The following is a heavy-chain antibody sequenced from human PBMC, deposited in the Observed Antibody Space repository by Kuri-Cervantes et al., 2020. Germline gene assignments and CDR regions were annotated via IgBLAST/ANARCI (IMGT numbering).Heavy chain of an antibody. CDR2: ISWDGGST. CDR3: AKDPWLMGFGEDLDY. D-gene: IGHD3-10*01. V-gene: IGHV3-43*01. Sequence: GGSLRLSCAASGFTFDDYTMHWVRQAPGKGLEWVSLISWDGGSTYYADSVKGRFTISRDNSKNTLYLQMNSLRAEDTAVYYCAKDPWLMGFGEDLDYWGQGTLVTVSS. J-gene: IGHJ4*02. CDR1: GFTFDDYT.